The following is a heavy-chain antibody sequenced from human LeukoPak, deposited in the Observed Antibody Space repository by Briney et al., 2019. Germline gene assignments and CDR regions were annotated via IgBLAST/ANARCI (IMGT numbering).Heavy chain of an antibody. CDR3: ARGGYYDILTGPNY. CDR1: GGSISSSSYY. D-gene: IGHD3-9*01. V-gene: IGHV4-39*07. CDR2: IYYSGST. J-gene: IGHJ4*02. Sequence: SETLSLTCTVSGGSISSSSYYWGWIRQPPGKGLEWIGSIYYSGSTYYNPSLKNRVTISVDTSKNQFSLKLSSVTAADTAVYYCARGGYYDILTGPNYWGQGTLVTVSS.